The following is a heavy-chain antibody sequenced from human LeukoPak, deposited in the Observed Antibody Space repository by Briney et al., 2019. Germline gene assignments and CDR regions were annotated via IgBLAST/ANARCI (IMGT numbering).Heavy chain of an antibody. V-gene: IGHV1-18*01. CDR2: ISAYNGNT. J-gene: IGHJ3*02. D-gene: IGHD2-21*01. Sequence: ASVKVSCKASGYTFTSYGISWGRQAPGQGLGWMGWISAYNGNTNYAQKLQGRVTMTTDTSTSTAYMELRSLRSDDTAVYYCARSRLLEDAFDIWGQGTMVTVSS. CDR3: ARSRLLEDAFDI. CDR1: GYTFTSYG.